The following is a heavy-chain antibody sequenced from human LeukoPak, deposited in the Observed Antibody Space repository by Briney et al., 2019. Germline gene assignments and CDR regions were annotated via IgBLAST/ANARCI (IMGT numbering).Heavy chain of an antibody. J-gene: IGHJ4*02. CDR3: ARVRQAVRYCSGGSCYFLLY. CDR2: INPNSGGT. CDR1: GYTFTGYY. D-gene: IGHD2-15*01. V-gene: IGHV1-2*02. Sequence: VASVSVSCTASGYTFTGYYMHWVRQAPGQGLEWMGWINPNSGGTNYAQKFQGRVTMTRDTSISTAYMELSRLRSDDTAVYYCARVRQAVRYCSGGSCYFLLYWGQGTLVTVSS.